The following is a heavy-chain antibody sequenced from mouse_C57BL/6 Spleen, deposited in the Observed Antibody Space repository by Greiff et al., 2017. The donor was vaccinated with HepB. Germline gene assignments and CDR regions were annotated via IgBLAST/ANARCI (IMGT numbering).Heavy chain of an antibody. CDR3: AREDYYGSSPWFAY. Sequence: VQLQESGAELVRPGSSVKLSCKASGYTFTSYWMHWVKQRPIQGLEWIGNIDPSDSETHYNQKFKDKATLTVDKSSSTAYMQLSSLTSEDSAVYYCAREDYYGSSPWFAYWGQGTLVTVSA. V-gene: IGHV1-52*01. CDR1: GYTFTSYW. D-gene: IGHD1-1*01. CDR2: IDPSDSET. J-gene: IGHJ3*01.